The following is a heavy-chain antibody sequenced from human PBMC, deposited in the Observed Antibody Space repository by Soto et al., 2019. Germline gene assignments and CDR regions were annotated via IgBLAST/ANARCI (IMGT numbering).Heavy chain of an antibody. CDR3: ARGDRKYYSDY. V-gene: IGHV3-53*02. CDR2: ISTSGST. D-gene: IGHD3-22*01. Sequence: EVQLVETGGGLIQPGGSLRLSCAASGFTVSGNYMTWVRQAPRKGLEWVSLISTSGSTYYADSVKGRFTISRDNSKNTLYLQMNSLRVEDTAVYYCARGDRKYYSDYWGQGTLVTVSS. CDR1: GFTVSGNY. J-gene: IGHJ4*02.